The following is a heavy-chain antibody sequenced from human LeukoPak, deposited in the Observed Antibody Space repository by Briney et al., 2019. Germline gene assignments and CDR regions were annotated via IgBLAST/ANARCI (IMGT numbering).Heavy chain of an antibody. J-gene: IGHJ3*02. CDR2: IYYSGST. CDR1: GGSFSGYY. Sequence: SETLSLTCAVYGGSFSGYYWSWIRQPPGKGLEWIGYIYYSGSTNYNPSLKSRVTISVDTSKNQFSLKLSSVTAADTAVYYCARSDGYGLVGIWGQGTMVTVSS. V-gene: IGHV4-59*01. CDR3: ARSDGYGLVGI. D-gene: IGHD3-10*01.